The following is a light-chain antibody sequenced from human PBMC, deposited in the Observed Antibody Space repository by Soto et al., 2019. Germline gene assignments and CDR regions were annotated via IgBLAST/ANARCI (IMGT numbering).Light chain of an antibody. J-gene: IGKJ1*01. CDR3: QQSQSSPWT. Sequence: DIQMTRSPSSLSASVGDRVTITCRASQSISHYLNWYQLKPGNAPKLLIYAASSLQGGVPSRFSGSGSGTDFTLTISSLQPEDFATYYCQQSQSSPWTFGQGTKVDFK. V-gene: IGKV1-39*01. CDR2: AAS. CDR1: QSISHY.